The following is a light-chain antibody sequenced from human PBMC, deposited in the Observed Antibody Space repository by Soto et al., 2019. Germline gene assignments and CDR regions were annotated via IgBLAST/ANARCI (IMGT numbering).Light chain of an antibody. CDR2: EVS. V-gene: IGLV2-23*02. CDR3: CSYAGGSIYVL. Sequence: QSALTQPASVSGSPGQSITISCTGTSGDVGNFNLVSWYQQHPGKAPNLIISEVSTRPSGVSNRFSGSKSGNTASLTISGLQPEVAADYYCCSYAGGSIYVLFGGGTKLTVL. J-gene: IGLJ2*01. CDR1: SGDVGNFNL.